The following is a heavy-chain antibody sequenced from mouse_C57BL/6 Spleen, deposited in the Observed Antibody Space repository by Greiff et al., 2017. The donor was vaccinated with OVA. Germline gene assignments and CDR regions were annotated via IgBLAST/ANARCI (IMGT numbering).Heavy chain of an antibody. CDR2: IYPRSGNT. D-gene: IGHD4-1*01. Sequence: VQLQQSGAELARPGASVKLSCKASGYTFTSYGISWVKQRTGPGLEWIGEIYPRSGNTYYNEKFKGKATLTADKSSSTAYMELRSLTSEDSAVYFCARDWDKYFDVWGTGTTVTVSS. CDR1: GYTFTSYG. J-gene: IGHJ1*03. V-gene: IGHV1-81*01. CDR3: ARDWDKYFDV.